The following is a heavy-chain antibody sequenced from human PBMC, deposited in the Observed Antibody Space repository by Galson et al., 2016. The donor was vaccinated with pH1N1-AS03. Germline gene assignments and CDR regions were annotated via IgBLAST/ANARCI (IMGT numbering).Heavy chain of an antibody. CDR3: ARGVDNFNVFVFEM. Sequence: TLSLTCAVSGGSFSGYYWSWVRQPPGRGLEWIGEISHSGSTKYNPSLKSRVAISIRTSKNQFSLTVTSVTAADTAIYYCARGVDNFNVFVFEMWGRGTMVTVSS. D-gene: IGHD1-20*01. J-gene: IGHJ3*02. CDR2: ISHSGST. V-gene: IGHV4-34*01. CDR1: GGSFSGYY.